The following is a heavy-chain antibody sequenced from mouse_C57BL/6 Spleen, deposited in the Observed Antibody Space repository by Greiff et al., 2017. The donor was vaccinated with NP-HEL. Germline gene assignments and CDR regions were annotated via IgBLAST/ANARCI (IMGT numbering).Heavy chain of an antibody. J-gene: IGHJ1*03. CDR2: INPNNGGT. CDR1: GYTFTDYY. V-gene: IGHV1-26*01. Sequence: VQLQQSGPELVKPGASVKISCKASGYTFTDYYMNWVKQSHGKSLEWIGDINPNNGGTSYNQKFKGKATLTVDKSSSTAYMELRSLTSEDSAVYYCARRYERHWYFDVWGTGTTVTVSS. D-gene: IGHD2-3*01. CDR3: ARRYERHWYFDV.